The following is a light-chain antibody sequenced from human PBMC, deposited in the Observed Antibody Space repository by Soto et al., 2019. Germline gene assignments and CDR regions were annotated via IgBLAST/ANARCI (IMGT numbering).Light chain of an antibody. CDR2: DAS. CDR3: QQYNNWPPYT. V-gene: IGKV3-11*01. Sequence: EIVLTQSPDTLSLSPGERATLSCRASQSVSGYLGWYQQKPGQAPRLLIYDASNRAYGVPARFRGSGSGTNFTLTISSLQSEDFAIYYCQQYNNWPPYTFGQGTKLEIK. CDR1: QSVSGY. J-gene: IGKJ2*01.